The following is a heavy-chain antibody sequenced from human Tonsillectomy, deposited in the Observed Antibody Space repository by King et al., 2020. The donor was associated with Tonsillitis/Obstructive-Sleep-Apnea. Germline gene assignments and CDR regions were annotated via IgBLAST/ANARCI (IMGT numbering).Heavy chain of an antibody. J-gene: IGHJ4*02. CDR3: ARRYTYSSGWSLDY. CDR1: GFTVSSNY. V-gene: IGHV3-53*01. CDR2: IYSGGST. Sequence: QLVQSGGGLIQPGGSLRLSCAASGFTVSSNYMSWVRQAPGKGLEWVSVIYSGGSTYYADSVKGRFTISRDNSKNTLYLQMNSLRAEDTAVYYCARRYTYSSGWSLDYWGQGPLATVSS. D-gene: IGHD6-19*01.